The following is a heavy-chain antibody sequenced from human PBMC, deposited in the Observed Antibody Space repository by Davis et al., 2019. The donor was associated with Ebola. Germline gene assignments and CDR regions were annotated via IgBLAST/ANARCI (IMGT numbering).Heavy chain of an antibody. CDR2: IYPGDSDT. V-gene: IGHV5-51*01. D-gene: IGHD1-14*01. Sequence: GESLKLSCKGSGYSFTSYWIGWVRQMPGKGLEWMGIIYPGDSDTRYSPSFQGQVTISADKSISTAYLQWSSLKASDTAMYYCARTLTTPTHYYYGMDVWGQGTTVTVSS. J-gene: IGHJ6*02. CDR1: GYSFTSYW. CDR3: ARTLTTPTHYYYGMDV.